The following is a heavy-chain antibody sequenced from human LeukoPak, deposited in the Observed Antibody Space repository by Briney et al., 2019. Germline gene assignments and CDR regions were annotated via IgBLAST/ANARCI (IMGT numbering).Heavy chain of an antibody. J-gene: IGHJ4*02. Sequence: GASVKVSCKASGGTFSSYAISWVRQAPGQGLEWMGGIIPIFGTANYAQKFQGRVTITADESTSTAYMELSSLRSEDTAVYYCARPRGYCSSTSCFHFDYWGQGTPVTVSS. V-gene: IGHV1-69*13. D-gene: IGHD2-2*01. CDR2: IIPIFGTA. CDR3: ARPRGYCSSTSCFHFDY. CDR1: GGTFSSYA.